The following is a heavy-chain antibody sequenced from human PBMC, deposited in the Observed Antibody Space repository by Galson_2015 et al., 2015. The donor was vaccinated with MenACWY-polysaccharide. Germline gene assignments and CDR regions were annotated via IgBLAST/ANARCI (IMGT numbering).Heavy chain of an antibody. V-gene: IGHV4-38-2*01. Sequence: ETRSLTCAVSDSSIRSGYFWGWIRQPPGQGLEWIASIFHSGTTYYNPSLKSRVTISVDTSKNQFSLKLSSVTAADTAVYYCARVEKYSGSFYILYWGQGTLVTVSS. CDR3: ARVEKYSGSFYILY. CDR1: DSSIRSGYF. J-gene: IGHJ4*02. D-gene: IGHD1-26*01. CDR2: IFHSGTT.